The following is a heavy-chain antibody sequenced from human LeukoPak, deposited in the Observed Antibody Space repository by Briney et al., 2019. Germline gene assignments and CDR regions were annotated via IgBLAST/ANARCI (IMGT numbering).Heavy chain of an antibody. CDR3: ARRTDDWFDP. CDR1: GYSFSNYW. V-gene: IGHV5-51*01. J-gene: IGHJ5*02. CDR2: IYPGDSDT. Sequence: GESLKISCKGSGYSFSNYWIGWVRRMPGKGLEWMGIIYPGDSDTRYSPSFQGQVTISADKSISTAYLRWSSLKASDTAMYYCARRTDDWFDPWGQGTLVTVSS.